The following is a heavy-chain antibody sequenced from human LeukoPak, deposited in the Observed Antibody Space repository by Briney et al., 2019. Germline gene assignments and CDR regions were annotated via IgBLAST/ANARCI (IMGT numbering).Heavy chain of an antibody. J-gene: IGHJ5*02. D-gene: IGHD5-12*01. CDR1: GGSISSYY. V-gene: IGHV4-59*01. Sequence: SETLSLTFTVSGGSISSYYWSWIRQPPGKGLEWIGYIYYSGSTNYNPSLKSRVTISVDTSKNQFSLKLSSVTAADTAVYYCAIDAATTNWFDPWGQGTLVTVSS. CDR2: IYYSGST. CDR3: AIDAATTNWFDP.